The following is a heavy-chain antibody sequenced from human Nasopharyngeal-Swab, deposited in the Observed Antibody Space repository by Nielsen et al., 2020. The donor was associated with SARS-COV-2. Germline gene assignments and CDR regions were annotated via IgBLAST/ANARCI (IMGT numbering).Heavy chain of an antibody. CDR1: GGSISSYY. Sequence: LRLSCTVSGGSISSYYWSWIRRPPGKGLDWIGYISYSGSTNYNPSLKSRVTISVDTSKKQFSLRLSSLTAADTAVYYCARHAPPVYYYYMDVWGKGTTVTVSS. J-gene: IGHJ6*03. CDR3: ARHAPPVYYYYMDV. V-gene: IGHV4-59*08. CDR2: ISYSGST.